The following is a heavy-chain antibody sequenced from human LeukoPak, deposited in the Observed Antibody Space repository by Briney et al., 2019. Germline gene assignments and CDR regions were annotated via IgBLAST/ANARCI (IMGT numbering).Heavy chain of an antibody. CDR1: GGSISSGGYY. CDR3: ARDGTSSSWYYFDY. D-gene: IGHD6-13*01. V-gene: IGHV4-31*03. J-gene: IGHJ4*02. CDR2: IYYSGST. Sequence: SQTLSLTCTVSGGSISSGGYYWSWIRQHPGKGLEWIGYIYYSGSTYYNPSLKSRVTISVDTSKNQFSLKLSSVTAADTAVYYCARDGTSSSWYYFDYWGQGTLVTVSS.